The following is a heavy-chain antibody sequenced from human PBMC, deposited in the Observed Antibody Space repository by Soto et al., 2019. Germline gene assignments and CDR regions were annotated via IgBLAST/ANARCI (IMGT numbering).Heavy chain of an antibody. V-gene: IGHV5-51*01. CDR3: ARQAAAGKYYYAMDV. D-gene: IGHD6-13*01. CDR1: GYSFTTYW. J-gene: IGHJ6*02. Sequence: GESLKISCKGSGYSFTTYWIGWVRQMPGKGLEGMVIIYPGDSDTRYSPSFQGQVTISADKSINTTYLQWSSLKASDTAIYYCARQAAAGKYYYAMDVWGQGTTVAVSS. CDR2: IYPGDSDT.